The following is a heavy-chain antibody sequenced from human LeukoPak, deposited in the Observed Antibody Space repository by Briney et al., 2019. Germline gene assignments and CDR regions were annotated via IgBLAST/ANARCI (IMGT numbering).Heavy chain of an antibody. V-gene: IGHV1-2*02. J-gene: IGHJ4*02. CDR2: INPNSGDT. D-gene: IGHD2-2*01. CDR3: ARLADCSSSSCRSFDY. CDR1: GYTFTVYH. Sequence: GASVKVSCKASGYTFTVYHLHWVRQAPGQGLEWMGWINPNSGDTHYAQKFQGRVTMTRDTSISTAYMELSRLRSDDTAVYYCARLADCSSSSCRSFDYWGQGTLVTVSS.